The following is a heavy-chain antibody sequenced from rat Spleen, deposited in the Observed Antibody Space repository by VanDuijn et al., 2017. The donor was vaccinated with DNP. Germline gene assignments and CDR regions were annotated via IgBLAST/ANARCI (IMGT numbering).Heavy chain of an antibody. Sequence: EVQLVESGGGLVQPGRSLKLSCAASGFTFSAFYMAWVRPAPAKGLEWVAYIGSPAYAPYHGDSVKGRFAISRDNAKSTLYLQMDSLRSEDTATYYCVRHEDSSSHIYGFAYWGQGTLVTVSS. D-gene: IGHD1-2*01. CDR3: VRHEDSSSHIYGFAY. CDR2: IGSPAYAP. J-gene: IGHJ3*01. V-gene: IGHV5-25*01. CDR1: GFTFSAFY.